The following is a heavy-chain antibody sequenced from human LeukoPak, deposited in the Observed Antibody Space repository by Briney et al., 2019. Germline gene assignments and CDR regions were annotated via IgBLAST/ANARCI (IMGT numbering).Heavy chain of an antibody. CDR2: INIDGSRT. D-gene: IGHD6-6*01. CDR3: AKGHEYSSSRAD. J-gene: IGHJ4*02. V-gene: IGHV3-74*01. Sequence: GGSLSLSCAASGFSFNNYWMHWVRQAPEKGLVWVSRINIDGSRTDYADSVKGRFTVSRDNSKNTLYLQMNSLRAEDTAVYYCAKGHEYSSSRADWGQGTLVTVSS. CDR1: GFSFNNYW.